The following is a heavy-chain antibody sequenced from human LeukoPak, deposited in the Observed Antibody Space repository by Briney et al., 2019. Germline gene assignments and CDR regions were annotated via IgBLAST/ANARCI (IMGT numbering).Heavy chain of an antibody. J-gene: IGHJ3*02. Sequence: GGSLRLSCGASGFTFSNYEMNWVRQAPGKGLEWISYISSSGSNIHYADSVKGRFTISRENARNSLYLQMNSLRAEDTAVYYCAKDRGAVAVHDAFDIWGQGSMVTVSS. CDR1: GFTFSNYE. V-gene: IGHV3-48*03. CDR2: ISSSGSNI. CDR3: AKDRGAVAVHDAFDI. D-gene: IGHD6-19*01.